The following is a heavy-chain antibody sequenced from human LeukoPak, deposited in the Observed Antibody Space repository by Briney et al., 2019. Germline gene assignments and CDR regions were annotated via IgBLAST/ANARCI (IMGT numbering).Heavy chain of an antibody. D-gene: IGHD6-13*01. J-gene: IGHJ5*02. CDR3: ARGGSSWYVINWFDP. CDR1: GYTFTGYY. CDR2: INPNSGGT. V-gene: IGHV1-2*02. Sequence: ASVKVSCKASGYTFTGYYMHWVRQAPGQGLEWMGWINPNSGGTNYAQKFQGRVTMTRDTSISTAYMELSRLRSDDTAVYYCARGGSSWYVINWFDPWGQGTLVTVSS.